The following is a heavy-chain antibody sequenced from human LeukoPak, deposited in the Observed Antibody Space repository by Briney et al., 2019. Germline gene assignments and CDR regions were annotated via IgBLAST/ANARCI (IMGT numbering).Heavy chain of an antibody. D-gene: IGHD4/OR15-4a*01. Sequence: GRSLRLSCAASGFTFSSYAMHWVRQAPGKGLEWVAVISYDGSSKYYADSVKGRFTISRDNSKNTLFLQMNSLRAEDTAVYYCAKDGADWGQGTLVTVSS. CDR3: AKDGAD. J-gene: IGHJ4*02. V-gene: IGHV3-30-3*01. CDR1: GFTFSSYA. CDR2: ISYDGSSK.